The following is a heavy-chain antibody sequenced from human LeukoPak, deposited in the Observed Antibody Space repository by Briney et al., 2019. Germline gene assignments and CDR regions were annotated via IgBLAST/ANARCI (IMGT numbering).Heavy chain of an antibody. CDR3: ARGTSSSSPPPFDY. J-gene: IGHJ4*02. D-gene: IGHD6-6*01. Sequence: GASVKVSCKASGYTFTSYDINWVRQATGQGLEWMGWMNPNSGNTGYAQKFQGRVTMTRDTSISTAYMELSRLRSDDTAVYYCARGTSSSSPPPFDYWGQGTLVTVSS. CDR2: MNPNSGNT. V-gene: IGHV1-8*01. CDR1: GYTFTSYD.